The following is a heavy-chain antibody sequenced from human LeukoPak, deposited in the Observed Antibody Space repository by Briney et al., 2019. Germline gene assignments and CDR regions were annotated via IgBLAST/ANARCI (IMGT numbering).Heavy chain of an antibody. V-gene: IGHV1-69*13. CDR3: ARTYRLYYYYYYMDV. CDR2: IIPIFGTA. J-gene: IGHJ6*03. CDR1: GGTFSSYA. Sequence: SVKVSCKXSGGTFSSYAISWVRQAPGQGLEWMGGIIPIFGTANYAQKFQGRVTITADESTSTAYMELSSLRSEDTAVYYCARTYRLYYYYYYMDVGGKGTTVTVSS.